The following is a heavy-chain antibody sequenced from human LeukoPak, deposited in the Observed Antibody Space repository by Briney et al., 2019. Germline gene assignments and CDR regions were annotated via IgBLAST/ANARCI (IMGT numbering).Heavy chain of an antibody. D-gene: IGHD7-27*01. CDR1: GYTFTNYY. Sequence: GASVKVSCKASGYTFTNYYMDWVRQAPGQGLEWMGIIDPSGGRASYAQKFQGRVTMTRGMSASTVYMELSSLRSEDTAVYYCARESGTGDRAFDIWGQGTMVTVSS. J-gene: IGHJ3*02. CDR2: IDPSGGRA. V-gene: IGHV1-46*01. CDR3: ARESGTGDRAFDI.